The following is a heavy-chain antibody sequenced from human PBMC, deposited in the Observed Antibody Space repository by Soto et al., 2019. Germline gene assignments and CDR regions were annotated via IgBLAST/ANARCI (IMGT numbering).Heavy chain of an antibody. V-gene: IGHV1-69*01. J-gene: IGHJ4*02. Sequence: QVQLVQSGAEVKKPGSSVKVSCKASGGTFSRYAINWVRQAPGQGLEWMGGIIPMFGKANYAQKFQGRVTITADESTSTGYLELRSLTSEDTAVYYCARDGTLYDSSGYYYLYWGQGTRVTISS. D-gene: IGHD3-22*01. CDR1: GGTFSRYA. CDR2: IIPMFGKA. CDR3: ARDGTLYDSSGYYYLY.